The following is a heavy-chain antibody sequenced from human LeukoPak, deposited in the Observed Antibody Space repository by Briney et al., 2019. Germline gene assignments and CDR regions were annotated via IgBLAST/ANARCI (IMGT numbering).Heavy chain of an antibody. CDR1: GGTFSSYA. CDR2: IIPIFGTA. V-gene: IGHV1-69*06. J-gene: IGHJ6*03. Sequence: SVKVSCKASGGTFSSYAISWVRQATGQGLEWMGGIIPIFGTANYAQKFQGRVTITADKSTSTAYMELSSLRSEDTAVYYCARETDSSSWYGSYYYMDVWGKGTTVTISS. CDR3: ARETDSSSWYGSYYYMDV. D-gene: IGHD6-13*01.